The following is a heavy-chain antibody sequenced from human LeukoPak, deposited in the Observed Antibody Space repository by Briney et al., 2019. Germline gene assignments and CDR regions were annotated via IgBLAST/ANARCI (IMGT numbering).Heavy chain of an antibody. V-gene: IGHV3-23*01. Sequence: GGSLRLSCAASGFTFSTFAMTWLRQAPGKGLEWVSAISGRASSTYYADSVKGRFTISRDNSKNTLYLQMNSLRAEDTAVYYCAKPPHYDFWSGYYQEYNWFDPWGRGTLVTVSS. J-gene: IGHJ5*02. CDR3: AKPPHYDFWSGYYQEYNWFDP. CDR2: ISGRASST. D-gene: IGHD3-3*01. CDR1: GFTFSTFA.